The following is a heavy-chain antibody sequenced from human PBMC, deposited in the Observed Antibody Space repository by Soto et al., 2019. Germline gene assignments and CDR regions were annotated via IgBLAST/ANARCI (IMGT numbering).Heavy chain of an antibody. CDR3: AHVLRYFDGYLGTVVDP. V-gene: IGHV2-5*02. J-gene: IGHJ5*02. CDR2: IYWDDDK. CDR1: GFSLSTSGVG. Sequence: QITLKESGPTLVKPTQTLTLTCTFSGFSLSTSGVGVGWIRQPPGKALEWLALIYWDDDKRYSPSLKSRLTIANDTSKNQLVLTMTHMDPVDTATYYCAHVLRYFDGYLGTVVDPWGQGTLVTVSS. D-gene: IGHD3-9*01.